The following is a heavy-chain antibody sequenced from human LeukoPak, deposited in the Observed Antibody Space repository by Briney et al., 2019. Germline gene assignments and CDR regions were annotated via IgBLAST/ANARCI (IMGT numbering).Heavy chain of an antibody. J-gene: IGHJ6*02. CDR2: IYYSGST. CDR3: AGMGYGDGKYYYYYYGMDV. Sequence: SETLSLTCTVSGGSISSYYWSWIRQPPGKGLEWIGYIYYSGSTNYNPSLKSRVTISVDTSKNQFSLKLSSVTAADTAVYYCAGMGYGDGKYYYYYYGMDVWGQGTTVTVSS. V-gene: IGHV4-59*01. CDR1: GGSISSYY. D-gene: IGHD4-17*01.